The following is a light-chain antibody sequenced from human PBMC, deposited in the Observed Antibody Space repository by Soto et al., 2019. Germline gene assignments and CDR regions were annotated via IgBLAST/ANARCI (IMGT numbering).Light chain of an antibody. CDR1: QSILCSSNNNNY. CDR2: WAS. V-gene: IGKV4-1*01. CDR3: QQYYSTPHT. Sequence: DIVMTQSPDSLAVSLGERATINCKSSQSILCSSNNNNYLAWYQQKPGQPPKLLIYWASTRESGVPDRFSGSGSGTDFTLTVSSLQAEDVAVYYCQQYYSTPHTFGQGTKLEIK. J-gene: IGKJ2*01.